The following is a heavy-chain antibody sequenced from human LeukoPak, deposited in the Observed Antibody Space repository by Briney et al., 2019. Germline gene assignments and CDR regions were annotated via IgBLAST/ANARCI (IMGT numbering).Heavy chain of an antibody. CDR2: IAGSSGYI. J-gene: IGHJ4*01. V-gene: IGHV3-21*01. D-gene: IGHD2-21*02. CDR3: AGDRGAYCGGDCYLGFDY. Sequence: GGSLRLSCAASGFTFDDYAMHWVRQAPGKGLEWVSSIAGSSGYISYADSVKGRFTISRDNAKKSLYLQMTSLTAEDTAVYYCAGDRGAYCGGDCYLGFDYWGRGTLVTVSS. CDR1: GFTFDDYA.